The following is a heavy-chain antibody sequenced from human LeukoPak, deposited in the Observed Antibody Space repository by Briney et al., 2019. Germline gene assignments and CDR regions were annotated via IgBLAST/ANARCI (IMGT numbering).Heavy chain of an antibody. D-gene: IGHD5-18*01. J-gene: IGHJ4*02. CDR3: ARGAGDSYGYRYYFDS. V-gene: IGHV1-46*01. CDR1: GYTFTSYY. CDR2: INPNGGST. Sequence: ASVTVSCKASGYTFTSYYIHWVRQAPGQGLEWMGLINPNGGSTSYAQKFQGRLTVTRDTSTRTVYMELSSLRSEDTAVYYCARGAGDSYGYRYYFDSWGQGTLVTVSS.